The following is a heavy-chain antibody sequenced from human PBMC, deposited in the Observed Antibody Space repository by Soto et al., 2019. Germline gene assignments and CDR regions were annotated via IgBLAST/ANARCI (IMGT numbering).Heavy chain of an antibody. D-gene: IGHD1-7*01. CDR1: GFRFRDRG. Sequence: QVQLVESGGGAFQPGRSLRLSCATSGFRFRDRGMHWIPQAGDKRLEWVASISHDGEYTYYGDPVKGRFTDSRDNSRNALSLRMVSLRTADTALYHCVRGTATIGTSIHFDKWGRRAQVTVSP. V-gene: IGHV3-30*03. J-gene: IGHJ4*02. CDR3: VRGTATIGTSIHFDK. CDR2: ISHDGEYT.